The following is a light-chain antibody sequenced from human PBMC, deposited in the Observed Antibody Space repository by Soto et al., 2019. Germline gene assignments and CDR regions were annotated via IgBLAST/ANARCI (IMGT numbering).Light chain of an antibody. Sequence: EIVMTQSPATLSVSPGERATLSCRASQSVNSNLAWYQQKPGKAPRLLIYGASTRSTGIPARFSGSGSGTEFTLTISSLQSEDVAVYYCQQYNNWPPLTFGGGTKVEIK. CDR1: QSVNSN. CDR3: QQYNNWPPLT. CDR2: GAS. V-gene: IGKV3-15*01. J-gene: IGKJ4*01.